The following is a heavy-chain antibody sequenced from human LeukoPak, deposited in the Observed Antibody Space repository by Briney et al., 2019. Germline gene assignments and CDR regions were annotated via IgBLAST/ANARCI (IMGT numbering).Heavy chain of an antibody. V-gene: IGHV4-34*01. CDR2: INHSGST. Sequence: SETLSLTCAVYGGSFSGYYWSWIRQPPGKGLEWIGEINHSGSTNYNPSLTSRGTISVDTSKNQFSLKLSSVTAADTAVYYCVRTIKSGYYQYFDYWGQGTLVTVSS. J-gene: IGHJ4*02. CDR1: GGSFSGYY. CDR3: VRTIKSGYYQYFDY. D-gene: IGHD3-3*01.